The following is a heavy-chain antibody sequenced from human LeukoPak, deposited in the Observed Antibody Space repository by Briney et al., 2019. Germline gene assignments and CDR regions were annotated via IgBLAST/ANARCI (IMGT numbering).Heavy chain of an antibody. CDR2: IYSGGST. V-gene: IGHV3-66*01. J-gene: IGHJ3*02. CDR1: GFTFSTYA. CDR3: ASDQSHDAFDI. Sequence: GGSLRLSCAASGFTFSTYAVNWVRQAPGKGLEWVSVIYSGGSTYYADSVKGRFTISRDNSKNTLYLQMNSLRADDTAVYYCASDQSHDAFDIWGQGTMVTVSS.